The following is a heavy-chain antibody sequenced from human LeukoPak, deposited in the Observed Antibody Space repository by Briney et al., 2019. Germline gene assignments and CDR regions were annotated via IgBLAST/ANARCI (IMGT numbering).Heavy chain of an antibody. CDR1: GGSISSTSYY. J-gene: IGHJ4*02. V-gene: IGHV4-39*01. D-gene: IGHD5-18*01. CDR3: ASRSSSGYSYGYREDY. Sequence: SETLSLTCTVSGGSISSTSYYWGWIRQPPGKGLEWIGSIYYSGSTYYNPSLKSRVTISVDTSKNQFSLKLSSVTAADTAVYYCASRSSSGYSYGYREDYWGQGTLVTVSS. CDR2: IYYSGST.